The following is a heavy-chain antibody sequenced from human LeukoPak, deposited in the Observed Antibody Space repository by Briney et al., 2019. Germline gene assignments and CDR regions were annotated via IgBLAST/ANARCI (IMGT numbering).Heavy chain of an antibody. J-gene: IGHJ4*02. CDR3: ASLAWVGEYFDY. D-gene: IGHD3-16*01. Sequence: GGSLRLSCAASGFTFSSYAMHWVRQAPGKGLEWVAVISYDGSNKYYADSVKGRFTISRDNSKNTLYLQMNSLRAEDTAVYYCASLAWVGEYFDYWGQGTLVTVSS. CDR1: GFTFSSYA. CDR2: ISYDGSNK. V-gene: IGHV3-30*01.